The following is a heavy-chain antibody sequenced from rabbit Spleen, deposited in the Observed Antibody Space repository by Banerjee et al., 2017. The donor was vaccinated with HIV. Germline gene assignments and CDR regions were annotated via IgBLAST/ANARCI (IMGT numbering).Heavy chain of an antibody. Sequence: QSLEESGGDLVKPGASLTLTCTASGFTVSSDYDMCWVRQAPGKGLEWIAWIGAGSGSTWYASWAKGRFTISKTSSTTVTLQMTSLTAADTATYFCASGYSDIYFNLWGPGTLVTVS. CDR3: ASGYSDIYFNL. D-gene: IGHD1-1*01. CDR2: IGAGSGST. J-gene: IGHJ4*01. V-gene: IGHV1S40*01. CDR1: GFTVSSDYD.